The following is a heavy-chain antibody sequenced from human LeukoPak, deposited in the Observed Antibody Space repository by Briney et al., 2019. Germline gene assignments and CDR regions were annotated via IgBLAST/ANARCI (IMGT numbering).Heavy chain of an antibody. CDR2: FDPEDGET. CDR3: ATVPLNDYGDYELDY. V-gene: IGHV1-24*01. J-gene: IGHJ4*02. Sequence: ASVKVSCKVSGYTLTELSMHWVRQAPGKGLEWMGGFDPEDGETIYAQKFQGRVTMTEDTSTDTAYMELSSLRSEDTAVYYCATVPLNDYGDYELDYWGQGTLVTVSS. D-gene: IGHD4-17*01. CDR1: GYTLTELS.